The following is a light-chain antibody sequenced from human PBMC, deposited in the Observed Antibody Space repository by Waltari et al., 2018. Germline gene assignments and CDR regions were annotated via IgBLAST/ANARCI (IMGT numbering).Light chain of an antibody. Sequence: SALTQPASVSESPGQSITLSCTGTSSDVGTYESVSWYQQHPGKAPKLMIYEVSHRPSGISHRFSGSKSGNTASLTISGLQAEDEADYYCSSYTSSSTYVFGSGTKVTVL. J-gene: IGLJ1*01. CDR1: SSDVGTYES. CDR3: SSYTSSSTYV. CDR2: EVS. V-gene: IGLV2-14*01.